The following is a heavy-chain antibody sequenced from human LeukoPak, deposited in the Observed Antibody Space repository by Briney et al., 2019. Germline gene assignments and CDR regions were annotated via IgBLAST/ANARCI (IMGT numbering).Heavy chain of an antibody. J-gene: IGHJ5*02. D-gene: IGHD3-22*01. CDR3: ARRTHDSSGYLYDWFDP. CDR1: GGSISSYY. Sequence: SETLSLACTVSGGSISSYYWSWIRQPPGKGLEWIGYIYYSGSTNYNPSLKSRVTISVDTSKNQFSLKLSSVTAADTAVYYCARRTHDSSGYLYDWFDPWGQGTLVTVSS. CDR2: IYYSGST. V-gene: IGHV4-59*08.